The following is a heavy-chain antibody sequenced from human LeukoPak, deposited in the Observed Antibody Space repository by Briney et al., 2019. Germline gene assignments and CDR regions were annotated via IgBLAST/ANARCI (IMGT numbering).Heavy chain of an antibody. CDR1: GFTFSSFG. D-gene: IGHD3-10*01. Sequence: GGSLRLSCAASGFTFSSFGFNWVRQAPGKGLEWVAGISDSGGSTNYADSVKGRFTISRDNAKNTLYLQMNSLRAEDTAVYFCAKRGVVIRVILVGFHKQAYYFDSWGQGALVTVSS. V-gene: IGHV3-23*01. CDR3: AKRGVVIRVILVGFHKQAYYFDS. CDR2: ISDSGGST. J-gene: IGHJ4*02.